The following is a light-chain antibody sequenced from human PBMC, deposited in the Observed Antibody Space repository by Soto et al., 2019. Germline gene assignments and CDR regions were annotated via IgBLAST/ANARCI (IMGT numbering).Light chain of an antibody. V-gene: IGKV1-9*01. Sequence: DIPLTQSPSFLSASVGDRVTITCRASQAISSHLAWYQQKPGKAPNLLIYAASTLQGGVPSRFSGSGSGTEFTLTISSLQPEDFATYYCQRLNGNPLFAFGPGTKV. CDR3: QRLNGNPLFA. CDR2: AAS. CDR1: QAISSH. J-gene: IGKJ3*01.